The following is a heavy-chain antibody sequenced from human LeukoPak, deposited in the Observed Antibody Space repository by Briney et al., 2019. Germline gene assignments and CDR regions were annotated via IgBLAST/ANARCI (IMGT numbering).Heavy chain of an antibody. CDR3: ARGWYCDFWSGYRVPYYFDY. D-gene: IGHD3-3*01. CDR2: INHSGST. J-gene: IGHJ4*02. CDR1: GGSFSGYY. V-gene: IGHV4-34*01. Sequence: TSETLSLTCAVYGGSFSGYYWSWIRQPPGKGLEWIGEINHSGSTNYNPSLKSRVTISVDTSKNQFSLKLSSVTAADTAVYYCARGWYCDFWSGYRVPYYFDYWGQGTLVTVSS.